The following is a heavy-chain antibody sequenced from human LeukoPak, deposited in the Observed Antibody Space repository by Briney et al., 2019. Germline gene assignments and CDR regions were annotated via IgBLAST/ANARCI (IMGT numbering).Heavy chain of an antibody. CDR3: ARGLPYYDILTGYYAHYFDY. D-gene: IGHD3-9*01. V-gene: IGHV4-59*12. J-gene: IGHJ4*02. CDR2: IYYSGST. Sequence: SETLSLTCTVSGGPISSYYWSWIRQPPGKGLEWIGYIYYSGSTNYNPSLKSRVTISVDTSKNQSSLKLSSVTAADTAVYYCARGLPYYDILTGYYAHYFDYWGQGTLVTVSS. CDR1: GGPISSYY.